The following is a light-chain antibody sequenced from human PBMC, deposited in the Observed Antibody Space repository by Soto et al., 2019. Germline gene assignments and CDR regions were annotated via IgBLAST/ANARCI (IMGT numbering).Light chain of an antibody. CDR3: ATWDDSLKGPV. J-gene: IGLJ3*02. Sequence: QSVLTQTPSASGTPGQRVTISCSGSNSNIESNYVYWYQQFPGTAPKVLIYKDDQRPSGVPDRFSGSKSGASASLAISGLRSEDEADYYCATWDDSLKGPVFGGGTKLTVL. V-gene: IGLV1-47*01. CDR1: NSNIESNY. CDR2: KDD.